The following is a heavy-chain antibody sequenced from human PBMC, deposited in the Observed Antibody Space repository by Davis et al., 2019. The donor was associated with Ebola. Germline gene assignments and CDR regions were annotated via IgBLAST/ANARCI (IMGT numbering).Heavy chain of an antibody. D-gene: IGHD3-3*01. V-gene: IGHV4-59*01. CDR3: ARGFWRDPPDY. CDR2: IYYSGST. Sequence: MPGGSLRLSCTVSGGSISNYYWSWIRQPPGKGLEWIGYIYYSGSTTYNPSLKSRVTISVDTSQNQFSLKLTSVTAADTAVYYCARGFWRDPPDYWGQGTLVTVSS. CDR1: GGSISNYY. J-gene: IGHJ4*02.